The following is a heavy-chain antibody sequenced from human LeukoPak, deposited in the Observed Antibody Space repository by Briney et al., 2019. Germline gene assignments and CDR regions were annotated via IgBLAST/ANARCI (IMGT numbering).Heavy chain of an antibody. CDR1: GFTFSSYA. CDR3: ARVVGLTGYSSSWYSGYYYYMDV. V-gene: IGHV3-48*04. CDR2: ISSSGSTI. Sequence: PGGSLRLSCAASGFTFSSYAMHWVRQAPGKGLEWVSYISSSGSTIYYADSVKGRFTISRDNAKNSLYLQMSSLRSEDTAVYYCARVVGLTGYSSSWYSGYYYYMDVWGKGTTVTVSS. J-gene: IGHJ6*03. D-gene: IGHD6-13*01.